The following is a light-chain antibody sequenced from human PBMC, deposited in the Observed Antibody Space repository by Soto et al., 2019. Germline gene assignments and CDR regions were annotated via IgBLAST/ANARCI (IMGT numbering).Light chain of an antibody. V-gene: IGLV2-14*01. CDR3: SSYTAGGTI. J-gene: IGLJ1*01. CDR2: EVS. CDR1: SGDVGGYYY. Sequence: QSALAQPASVSGSPGQSISISCTGTSGDVGGYYYVSWYQQLPGKAPKLMIPEVSNRPSGVSNRFSGSKSGNTASLTISGLQAEDEADYYCSSYTAGGTIFGTGTKVTVL.